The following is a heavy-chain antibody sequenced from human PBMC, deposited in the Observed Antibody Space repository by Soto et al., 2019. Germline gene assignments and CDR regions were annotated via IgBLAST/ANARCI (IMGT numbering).Heavy chain of an antibody. V-gene: IGHV3-21*01. Sequence: EVQLVESGGGLVKPGGSLRLSCAASGFTFSSYSMNWVRQAPGKGLEWVSYISSSSSYIYYADSVKGRFTISRDNAKNSLYLQMNGLRAEDTAVYYCARRKWGLPVDYWGQGTLVTVSS. CDR1: GFTFSSYS. D-gene: IGHD1-26*01. J-gene: IGHJ4*02. CDR3: ARRKWGLPVDY. CDR2: ISSSSSYI.